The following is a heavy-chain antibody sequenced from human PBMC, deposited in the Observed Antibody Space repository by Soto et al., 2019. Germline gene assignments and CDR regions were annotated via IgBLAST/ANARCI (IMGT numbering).Heavy chain of an antibody. J-gene: IGHJ4*02. CDR3: AKGHLGDGLG. CDR2: INPDGSGK. D-gene: IGHD2-21*01. V-gene: IGHV3-7*05. Sequence: GGSLRLSCAASGFTFSIYWMSWVRQAPGKGLQWVANINPDGSGKYYVDSVKGRFTISRDNARNSLYLQMNSLRAEDTAVYYCAKGHLGDGLGWGQGTLVTVSS. CDR1: GFTFSIYW.